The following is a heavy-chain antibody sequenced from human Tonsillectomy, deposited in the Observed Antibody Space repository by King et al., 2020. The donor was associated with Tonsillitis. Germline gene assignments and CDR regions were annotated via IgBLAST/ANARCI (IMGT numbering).Heavy chain of an antibody. V-gene: IGHV3-23*04. Sequence: VQLVESGGGLVQPGGSLRLSCAASGFTFSSYAMSWVRQAPGKGLEWVSAISGSGGSTYYADSVKGRFTISRDNSKNTLYLQMNSLRAEDTAVYYCAKDRALLWFGELSNWIDPWGQGTLVTVSS. CDR3: AKDRALLWFGELSNWIDP. CDR1: GFTFSSYA. J-gene: IGHJ5*02. CDR2: ISGSGGST. D-gene: IGHD3-10*01.